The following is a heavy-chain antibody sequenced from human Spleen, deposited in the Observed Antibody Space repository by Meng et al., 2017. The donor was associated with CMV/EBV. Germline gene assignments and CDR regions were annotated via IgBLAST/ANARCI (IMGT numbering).Heavy chain of an antibody. Sequence: ASVKVSCKASGYTFTTYDINWVRQATGQGLEWMGWMNPNSGNTGYAQRFQGRVTITRDTSISTAYMELSSLRSEDTAVYYCARDHPSGSYGGWFDPWGQGTLVTVSS. CDR3: ARDHPSGSYGGWFDP. D-gene: IGHD1-26*01. CDR2: MNPNSGNT. V-gene: IGHV1-8*03. J-gene: IGHJ5*02. CDR1: GYTFTTYD.